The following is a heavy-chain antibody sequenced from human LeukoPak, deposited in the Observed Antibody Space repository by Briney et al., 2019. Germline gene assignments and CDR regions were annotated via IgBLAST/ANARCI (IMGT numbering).Heavy chain of an antibody. CDR2: IYTSGST. Sequence: PSETLSLTCTVSGGSISSGGYYWSWIRQPAGKGLEWIGRIYTSGSTNYNPSLKSRVTISVDTSKNQFSLKLSSVTAADTAVYYCARVMSRTYYYYYMDVWGKGTTVTVSS. J-gene: IGHJ6*03. CDR3: ARVMSRTYYYYYMDV. D-gene: IGHD5/OR15-5a*01. V-gene: IGHV4-61*02. CDR1: GGSISSGGYY.